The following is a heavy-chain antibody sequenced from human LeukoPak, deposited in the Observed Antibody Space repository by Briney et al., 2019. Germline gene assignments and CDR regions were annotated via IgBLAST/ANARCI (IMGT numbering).Heavy chain of an antibody. D-gene: IGHD1-1*01. Sequence: SETLSLTCAVYGGSFSGYYWSWIRQPPGKGLEWIGEINHSGSTNYNPSLKSRVTISVDTSKNQFSLKLSSVTAADTAVYYCARDNGTTGTEAFDIWGQGTMVTVSS. CDR1: GGSFSGYY. CDR2: INHSGST. J-gene: IGHJ3*02. CDR3: ARDNGTTGTEAFDI. V-gene: IGHV4-34*01.